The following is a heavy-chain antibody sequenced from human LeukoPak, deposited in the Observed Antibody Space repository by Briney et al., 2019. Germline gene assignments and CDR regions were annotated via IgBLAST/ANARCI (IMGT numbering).Heavy chain of an antibody. CDR3: ARSRRDGYNS. V-gene: IGHV4-59*01. J-gene: IGHJ4*02. CDR1: GGAISSYY. D-gene: IGHD5-24*01. CDR2: IYYSGST. Sequence: SETLSLTCTVSGGAISSYYWSWIRQLPGKGLEWIGYIYYSGSTNYNPSLKSRVAISVDTSKNQFSLKLSSVTAADTAVYYCARSRRDGYNSWGQGTLVTVSS.